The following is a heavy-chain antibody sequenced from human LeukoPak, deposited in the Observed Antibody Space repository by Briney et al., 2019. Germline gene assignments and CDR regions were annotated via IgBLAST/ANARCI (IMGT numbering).Heavy chain of an antibody. CDR1: GYSFTSYW. CDR3: ARLKRDCSSTSCYGAGWFDP. Sequence: GESLQISCKASGYSFTSYWISWVRQMPGKGLEWMGIIYPGDSDTRYSPSFQGQVTISADKSISTAYLQWSSLKGSDTAIYYCARLKRDCSSTSCYGAGWFDPWGQGTLGTVSS. V-gene: IGHV5-51*01. J-gene: IGHJ5*02. CDR2: IYPGDSDT. D-gene: IGHD2-2*01.